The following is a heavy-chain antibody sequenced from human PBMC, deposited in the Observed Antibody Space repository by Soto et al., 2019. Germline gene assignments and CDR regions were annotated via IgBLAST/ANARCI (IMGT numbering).Heavy chain of an antibody. V-gene: IGHV3-23*01. J-gene: IGHJ4*02. CDR3: AKRGRGAVAFDY. D-gene: IGHD6-19*01. CDR2: ISGSGGST. Sequence: EVQLLESGGGLVQPGGSLRLSCAASGFSFSSYAMTWVRQAPGEGLEWVSTISGSGGSTYYADSVKGRFTISRDNSKNTLSLQMNGLRAEDTAVYYCAKRGRGAVAFDYWGQGTLVTVSS. CDR1: GFSFSSYA.